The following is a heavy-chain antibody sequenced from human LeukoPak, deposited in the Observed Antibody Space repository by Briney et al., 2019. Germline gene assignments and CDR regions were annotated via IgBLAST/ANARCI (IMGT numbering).Heavy chain of an antibody. D-gene: IGHD2-2*01. J-gene: IGHJ3*02. CDR1: GGSISSVNYY. CDR3: ARDPHPYYCSSISCYENAFDI. Sequence: SETLSLTCTVSGGSISSVNYYWSWIRQPPGKGLEWIGYIYYSGSTYYNPSLRSRVTISVDTSKNQFSLKLSSVTAADTAVYYCARDPHPYYCSSISCYENAFDIWGQGTMVTVSS. V-gene: IGHV4-30-4*01. CDR2: IYYSGST.